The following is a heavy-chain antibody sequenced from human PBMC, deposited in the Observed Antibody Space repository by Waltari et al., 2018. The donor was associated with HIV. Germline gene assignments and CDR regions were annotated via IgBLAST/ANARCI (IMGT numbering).Heavy chain of an antibody. CDR1: GFTFDDYA. V-gene: IGHV3-9*01. D-gene: IGHD3-10*01. Sequence: EVQLVESGGGLVQPGRSLRLSCAASGFTFDDYAMHWVRQVSGKGLEWVSGISWNSDSTGYVDSVKGRFTISRDNAKTSLYLQMNSLRTEDTALYYCTKAESFFHPPDYWGQGTLVTVSS. CDR3: TKAESFFHPPDY. J-gene: IGHJ4*02. CDR2: ISWNSDST.